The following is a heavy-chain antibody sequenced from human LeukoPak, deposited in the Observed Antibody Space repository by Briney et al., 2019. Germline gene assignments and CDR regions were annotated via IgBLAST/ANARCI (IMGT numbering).Heavy chain of an antibody. CDR3: ARWSGDSAQYYFDY. CDR1: GFTFSSHG. D-gene: IGHD7-27*01. J-gene: IGHJ4*02. Sequence: GGSLRLSCAASGFTFSSHGMNWVRQAPGKGLEWVSGISPSGGITYYTDSVKGRFTISRDNAKNSLYLQMNSLRAEDTAVYYCARWSGDSAQYYFDYWGQGTLVAVSS. V-gene: IGHV3-21*01. CDR2: ISPSGGIT.